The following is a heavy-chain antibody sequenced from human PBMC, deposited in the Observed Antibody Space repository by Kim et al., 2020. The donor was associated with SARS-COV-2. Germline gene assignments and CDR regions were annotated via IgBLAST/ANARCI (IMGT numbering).Heavy chain of an antibody. D-gene: IGHD6-13*01. V-gene: IGHV3-33*01. CDR3: ARSSSSWHTAFDY. Sequence: GGSLRLSCAASGFTFSSYGMHWVRQAPGKGLEWVAVIWYDGSNKYYADSVKGRFTISRDNSKNTLYLQMNSLRAEDTAVYYCARSSSSWHTAFDYWGQGTLVTVSS. CDR2: IWYDGSNK. J-gene: IGHJ4*02. CDR1: GFTFSSYG.